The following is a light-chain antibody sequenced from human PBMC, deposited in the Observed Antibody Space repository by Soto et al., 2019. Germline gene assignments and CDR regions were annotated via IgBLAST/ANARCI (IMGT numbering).Light chain of an antibody. CDR1: QGISRW. J-gene: IGKJ3*01. Sequence: DIQMTQSPSSVSASVGDRVSMTCRASQGISRWLAWYQQKPGQAPQLLIYLASTLADGVPSRFSGSASCTDFTLTITNLQPEDFATYFCQQTISFPLTFGPGTKVDMK. V-gene: IGKV1-12*01. CDR2: LAS. CDR3: QQTISFPLT.